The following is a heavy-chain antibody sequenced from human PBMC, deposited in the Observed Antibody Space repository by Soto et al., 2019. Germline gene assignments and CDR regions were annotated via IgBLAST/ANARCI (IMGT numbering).Heavy chain of an antibody. J-gene: IGHJ4*02. CDR1: GGSISNYY. CDR3: ARARGARYFDY. Sequence: PSETLSLTCTVSGGSISNYYWSWIRQPPGKSLEWIGYVYYDGSNNYNPSLKSRVTMSVDTSKNQFSLKLSSVTAADTAVYYCARARGARYFDYWGQGTLVTVSS. D-gene: IGHD2-15*01. V-gene: IGHV4-59*08. CDR2: VYYDGSN.